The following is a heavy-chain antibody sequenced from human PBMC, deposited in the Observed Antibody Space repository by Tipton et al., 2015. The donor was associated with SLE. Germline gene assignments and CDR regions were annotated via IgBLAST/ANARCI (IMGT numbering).Heavy chain of an antibody. D-gene: IGHD3-10*01. Sequence: LRLSCTVSGGSISSHYWSWIRQPPGKGLEWIGEISHSGSTNYNPSLKSRVTISVDTSKNQFSLKLSSVTAADTAVYYCARDQGDSGSYSNWFDPWGQGTLVTVSS. J-gene: IGHJ5*02. CDR1: GGSISSHY. CDR2: ISHSGST. CDR3: ARDQGDSGSYSNWFDP. V-gene: IGHV4-34*01.